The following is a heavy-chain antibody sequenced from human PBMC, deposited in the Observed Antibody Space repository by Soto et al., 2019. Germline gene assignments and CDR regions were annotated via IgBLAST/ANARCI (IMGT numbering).Heavy chain of an antibody. CDR3: ARIHGNLAS. Sequence: QVQLQESGPGLVKPSQTLSLTCTVSGGSINSGGCYWTWIRQHPGQGLEWIGNIYYSAYSGTTYYNPSLKSRITLSEETSKNQFSLRLSSVTAADTAVYYCARIHGNLASWGQGTLVTVSS. CDR2: IYYSAYSGTT. D-gene: IGHD5-18*01. V-gene: IGHV4-31*03. CDR1: GGSINSGGCY. J-gene: IGHJ4*02.